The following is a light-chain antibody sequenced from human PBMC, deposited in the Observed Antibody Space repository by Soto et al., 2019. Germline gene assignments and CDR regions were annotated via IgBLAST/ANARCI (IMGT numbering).Light chain of an antibody. J-gene: IGKJ1*01. CDR1: ETVAGSY. CDR3: QLYGTSPKT. CDR2: GAS. V-gene: IGKV3-20*01. Sequence: EIMWTMSPGTLSLSKRERATLSCMASETVAGSYLAWYQQKPGQAPRLLIHGASTRATGIADRFSGSGSGTDFTLTISRLEPEDFAVYYCQLYGTSPKTVGQGTKVDIK.